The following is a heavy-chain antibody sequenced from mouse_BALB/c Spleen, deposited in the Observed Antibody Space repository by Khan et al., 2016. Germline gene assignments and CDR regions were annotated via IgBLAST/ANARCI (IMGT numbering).Heavy chain of an antibody. J-gene: IGHJ3*01. CDR2: VNPDNGGT. CDR1: GYSFTGYY. Sequence: VQLQQSGPALVKPGASVRISCKSSGYSFTGYYMHWVKQSHGKSLEWIGRVNPDNGGTHYNQKFKDKAILTADKSSITAYMEFRSLTSEDSAVYYCAREDYAWFGYWGQGTLVTVSA. CDR3: AREDYAWFGY. D-gene: IGHD2-4*01. V-gene: IGHV1-18*01.